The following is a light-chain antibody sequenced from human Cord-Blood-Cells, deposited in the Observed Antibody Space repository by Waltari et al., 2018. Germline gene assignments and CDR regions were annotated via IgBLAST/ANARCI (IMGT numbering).Light chain of an antibody. CDR1: QGISSA. Sequence: AIQLTQSPSSLSASVGDRVTITCRASQGISSALAWYQQKPGRAPKLLIYDASSLESGGPSRFSGSRSGTDFTLTISSLQPEDFATYYCQQFNSYPHTFGGGTKVEIK. J-gene: IGKJ4*01. CDR3: QQFNSYPHT. CDR2: DAS. V-gene: IGKV1-13*02.